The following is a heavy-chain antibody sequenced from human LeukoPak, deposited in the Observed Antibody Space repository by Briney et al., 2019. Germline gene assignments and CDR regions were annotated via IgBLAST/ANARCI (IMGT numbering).Heavy chain of an antibody. CDR3: AKERGYSGDPQDFDY. Sequence: PGGSLRLSCAASGFTFSSYWMHWVRQAPGKGLVWVSRINSDGSSTSYADSVKGRFTISRDNSKNTLYLQINSLRAEDTAVYYCAKERGYSGDPQDFDYWGQGTLVTVSS. CDR2: INSDGSST. J-gene: IGHJ4*02. CDR1: GFTFSSYW. D-gene: IGHD4-17*01. V-gene: IGHV3-74*01.